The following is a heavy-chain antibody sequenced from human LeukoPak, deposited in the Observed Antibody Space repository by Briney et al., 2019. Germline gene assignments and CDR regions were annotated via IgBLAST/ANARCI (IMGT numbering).Heavy chain of an antibody. CDR3: AKAGRDGYNYFDY. Sequence: GGSLRLSCAASGFTFSSYAMSWVRQAPGKGLEWVSAISGSGGSTYYVDSVKGRFTISRDNSKNTLYLQMNSLRAEDTAVYYCAKAGRDGYNYFDYWGQGTLVTVSS. V-gene: IGHV3-23*01. CDR2: ISGSGGST. J-gene: IGHJ4*02. CDR1: GFTFSSYA. D-gene: IGHD5-24*01.